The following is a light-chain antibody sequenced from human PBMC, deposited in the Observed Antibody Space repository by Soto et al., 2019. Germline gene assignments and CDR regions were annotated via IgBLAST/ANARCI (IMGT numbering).Light chain of an antibody. CDR1: SSNIGSNA. CDR2: YDD. CDR3: AAWDDSLNGVV. Sequence: QSALTQPPSVSEAPRQRVTISCSGSSSNIGSNAVNWYQQLPGKAPKLLIYYDDLLPSGVSDRFSGSKSGTSASLAISGLQSEDEADDYCAAWDDSLNGVVFGGGTKLTVL. J-gene: IGLJ2*01. V-gene: IGLV1-36*01.